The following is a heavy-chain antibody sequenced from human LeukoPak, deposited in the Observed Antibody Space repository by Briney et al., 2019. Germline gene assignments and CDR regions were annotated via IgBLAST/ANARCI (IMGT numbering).Heavy chain of an antibody. CDR1: GFTFSSYA. D-gene: IGHD4-17*01. CDR2: ISGSGGST. Sequence: GGSLRLSCAASGFTFSSYAMSWVRQAPGKGLEWVSAISGSGGSTYYADSVKGRFTISRDNSKNTLYLQMNSLRAEDTAVYYCAKTFTYGDYTTAHFDYWGQGILVTVSS. J-gene: IGHJ4*02. CDR3: AKTFTYGDYTTAHFDY. V-gene: IGHV3-23*01.